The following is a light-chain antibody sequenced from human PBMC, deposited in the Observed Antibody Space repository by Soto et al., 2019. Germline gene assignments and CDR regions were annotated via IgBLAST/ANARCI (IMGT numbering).Light chain of an antibody. J-gene: IGLJ1*01. CDR1: SSNSGGNS. CDR2: DDN. CDR3: GSWDSSLSAYV. Sequence: QSVLTQPPSVSAAPGQKVTISCSGSSSNSGGNSLSWYQQLPGTAPKLLIYDDNKRPSGIPDRFSSSKSGTSATLGITGFQTGDEADYYCGSWDSSLSAYVFGTGTKVTVL. V-gene: IGLV1-51*01.